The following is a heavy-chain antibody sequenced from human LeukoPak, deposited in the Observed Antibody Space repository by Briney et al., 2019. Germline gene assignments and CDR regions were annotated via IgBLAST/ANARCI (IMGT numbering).Heavy chain of an antibody. CDR2: INNRETT. V-gene: IGHV4-34*01. D-gene: IGHD5-12*01. CDR3: ARVPLWWLTPFDF. CDR1: GGSLSPHY. Sequence: PSETLYLTCAVSGGSLSPHYWSWIRRPLGKGLEWLGEINNRETTNYSPSLRGQATISVDTSKNQCSLRLTSVSGADTGIYYCARVPLWWLTPFDFWGQGTLAIVFS. J-gene: IGHJ4*02.